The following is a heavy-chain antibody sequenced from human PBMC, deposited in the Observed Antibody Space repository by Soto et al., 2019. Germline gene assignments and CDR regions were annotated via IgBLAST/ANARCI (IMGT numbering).Heavy chain of an antibody. Sequence: EVQLLESGGGLVQPGGSLRLSCAASGFTFSSYAMSWVRQAPGKGLEWASAISGSGGSTYYADSVKGRFTISRDNSKNTLYLQMNSLRAEDTAVYYCARLGDSYGYYYYYGMDVWGQGTTVTVSS. V-gene: IGHV3-23*01. CDR1: GFTFSSYA. CDR2: ISGSGGST. CDR3: ARLGDSYGYYYYYGMDV. D-gene: IGHD5-18*01. J-gene: IGHJ6*02.